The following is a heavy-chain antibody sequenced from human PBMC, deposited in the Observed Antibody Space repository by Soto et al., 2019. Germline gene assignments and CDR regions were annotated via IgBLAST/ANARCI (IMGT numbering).Heavy chain of an antibody. CDR3: ARVGVGIGNHFDY. CDR1: GGSVGSSSYY. CDR2: IYYSGTT. Sequence: SETLSLTCTVSGGSVGSSSYYWGWIRQPPGRGLEWIGSIYYSGTTYYNPSLKSRVTIXXXXSXNXFXLXXXSVTXADTALYYCARVGVGIGNHFDYWGQGPLVTVSS. D-gene: IGHD1-26*01. V-gene: IGHV4-39*06. J-gene: IGHJ4*02.